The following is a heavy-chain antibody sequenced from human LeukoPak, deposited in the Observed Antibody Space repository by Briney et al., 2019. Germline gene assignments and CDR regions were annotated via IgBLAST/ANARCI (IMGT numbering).Heavy chain of an antibody. J-gene: IGHJ4*02. CDR3: VRGPYCSGGSCYGHFDY. Sequence: GGSLRLSCAASGFTVSGNYMNWVRQAPGKGLEWVSVIYSGGSTYYADSVKGRFTISRDNSKNTLYLQMDSLRAEDTVVYYCVRGPYCSGGSCYGHFDYWGQGTLVTASS. V-gene: IGHV3-53*01. D-gene: IGHD2-15*01. CDR1: GFTVSGNY. CDR2: IYSGGST.